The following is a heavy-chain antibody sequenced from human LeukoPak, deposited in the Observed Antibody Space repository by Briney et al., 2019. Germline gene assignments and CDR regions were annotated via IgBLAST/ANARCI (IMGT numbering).Heavy chain of an antibody. J-gene: IGHJ6*03. CDR1: GFTFSSYA. CDR2: ISYDGSNK. V-gene: IGHV3-30-3*01. CDR3: ARERQPLYYMDV. Sequence: PGGSLRLSCAASGFTFSSYAMHWVRQAPGKGLEWVAVISYDGSNKYYADSVKGRFTISRDNSKNTLYLQMNSLRAEDTAVYYCARERQPLYYMDVWGKGTTVTVSS. D-gene: IGHD5-18*01.